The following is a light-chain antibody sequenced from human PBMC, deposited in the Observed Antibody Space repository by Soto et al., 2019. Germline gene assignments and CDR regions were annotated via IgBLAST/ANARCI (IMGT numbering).Light chain of an antibody. V-gene: IGKV3-20*01. CDR1: QSVSSSY. J-gene: IGKJ1*01. CDR3: QQYGSSPSWT. Sequence: EIVLTQSPGTLSLSPGERATLSCRASQSVSSSYFAWYQQKPGQAPRLLIYGASSRATGIPDRFSGSGSGTDFTLTIRRLEPEDFAVYYCQQYGSSPSWTFGQGTKVEIK. CDR2: GAS.